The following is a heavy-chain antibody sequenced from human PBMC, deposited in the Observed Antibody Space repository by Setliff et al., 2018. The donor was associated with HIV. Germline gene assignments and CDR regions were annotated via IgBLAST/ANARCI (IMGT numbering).Heavy chain of an antibody. V-gene: IGHV4-59*01. D-gene: IGHD4-17*01. J-gene: IGHJ4*02. CDR2: IYYSGST. Sequence: PSETLSLTCTVSGGSISSYFWSWVRQPPGKGLEWIGYIYYSGSTNYNPSLKSRVTMSVDTFKNQFSLKLSSVTAADTAVYYCARIYDYGSYYFDYWGQGTLVTLL. CDR3: ARIYDYGSYYFDY. CDR1: GGSISSYF.